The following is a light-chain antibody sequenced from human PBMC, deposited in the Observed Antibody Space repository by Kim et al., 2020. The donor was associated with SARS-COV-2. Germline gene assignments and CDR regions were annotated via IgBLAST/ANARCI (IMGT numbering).Light chain of an antibody. CDR1: QSVSSY. V-gene: IGKV3-11*01. Sequence: IVLTQSPATLSLSPGERATLTCRASQSVSSYLAWYQQKPGKAPRLLIYDASNWPTGIPARFSGSGSGTDFTLTISSLKPEDFAVYYCQQRSNCPLTFGGGTKVDIK. CDR3: QQRSNCPLT. CDR2: DAS. J-gene: IGKJ4*02.